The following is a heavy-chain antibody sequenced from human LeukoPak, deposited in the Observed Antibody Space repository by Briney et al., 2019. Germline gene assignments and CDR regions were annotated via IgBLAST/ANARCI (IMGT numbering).Heavy chain of an antibody. Sequence: PGGSLRLSCAPSRLTVSSNYICWVRQAPRKGLECVSVIYSGGTTYLPVSVKGKFTISRENSKNTLYLQMNSLGAEDTAVYYCASLPSDGGYFDYWGQGTLVTVSS. CDR1: RLTVSSNY. CDR3: ASLPSDGGYFDY. D-gene: IGHD4-23*01. V-gene: IGHV3-66*01. CDR2: IYSGGTT. J-gene: IGHJ4*02.